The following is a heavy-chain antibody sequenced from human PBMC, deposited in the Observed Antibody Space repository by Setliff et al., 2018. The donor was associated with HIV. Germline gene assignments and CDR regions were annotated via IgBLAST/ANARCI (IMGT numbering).Heavy chain of an antibody. CDR3: AKDVSVRGSGFKGASDL. V-gene: IGHV3-53*01. CDR1: GFSFSGAW. J-gene: IGHJ3*01. CDR2: SFTGGFA. D-gene: IGHD6-19*01. Sequence: GGSLRLSCAASGFSFSGAWMRWVRQAPGKGFEWVSSFTGGFAYYADSVKGRFSISRDNFKNILYLQMNSLRVDDMAMYYCAKDVSVRGSGFKGASDLWGQGTRVTVSS.